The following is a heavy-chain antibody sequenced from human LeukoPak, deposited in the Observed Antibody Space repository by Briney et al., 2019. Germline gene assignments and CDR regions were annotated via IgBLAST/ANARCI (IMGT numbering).Heavy chain of an antibody. D-gene: IGHD5-18*01. CDR2: IRTEAKFYAT. V-gene: IGHV3-73*01. J-gene: IGHJ6*03. CDR1: GFTFSSYA. Sequence: PGGSLRLSCAASGFTFSSYAMSWVRQASGKGLEWVGQIRTEAKFYATAYAPSLKGRFTISRDDSKNTAYLQMNSLQTEDTALYYCTREKEGHNFGLDYYYYYLDVWGKGTTVTVAS. CDR3: TREKEGHNFGLDYYYYYLDV.